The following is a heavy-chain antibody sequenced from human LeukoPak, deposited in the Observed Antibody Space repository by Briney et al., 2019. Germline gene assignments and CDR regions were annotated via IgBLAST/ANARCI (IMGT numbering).Heavy chain of an antibody. CDR1: GGSFSGYY. CDR2: IYYSGST. CDR3: ARSYDSRGYYYYGMDV. D-gene: IGHD3-22*01. Sequence: SETLSLTCAVYGGSFSGYYGSWIRQPPGKGLEWIGYIYYSGSTGYNPSLKSRVTISVDTSKNQFSLKLSSVTAADTAVYYCARSYDSRGYYYYGMDVWGQGTTVTVSS. J-gene: IGHJ6*02. V-gene: IGHV4-59*01.